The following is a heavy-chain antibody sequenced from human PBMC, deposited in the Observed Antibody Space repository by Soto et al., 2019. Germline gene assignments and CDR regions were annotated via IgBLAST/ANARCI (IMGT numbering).Heavy chain of an antibody. J-gene: IGHJ3*02. CDR2: IHTSGST. Sequence: SETRSLTCTVSGGSISGYYSSWVRQPAGKGLEWIGRIHTSGSTNYNPSLKSRVTMSVDTSKNQFSLKLSSVTAADTAVYYCEGIRIQVWLRKGDAFDIWGQGTMVTVSS. V-gene: IGHV4-4*07. CDR1: GGSISGYY. CDR3: EGIRIQVWLRKGDAFDI. D-gene: IGHD5-18*01.